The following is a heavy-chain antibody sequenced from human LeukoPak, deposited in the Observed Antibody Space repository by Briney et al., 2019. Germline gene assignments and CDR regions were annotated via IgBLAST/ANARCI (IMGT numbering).Heavy chain of an antibody. V-gene: IGHV3-9*01. CDR3: AKDAGGYYYYYMGV. CDR1: GFTFSDYY. Sequence: GGSLRLSCTASGFTFSDYYMSWIRQTPGKGLEWVSGISWNSGTIGYADSVKGRFTISRDNAKNSLYLQMNSLRAEDTALYYCAKDAGGYYYYYMGVWGKGTTVTISS. J-gene: IGHJ6*03. CDR2: ISWNSGTI.